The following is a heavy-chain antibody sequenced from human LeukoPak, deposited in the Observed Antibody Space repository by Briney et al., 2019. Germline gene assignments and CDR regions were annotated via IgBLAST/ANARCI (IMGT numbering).Heavy chain of an antibody. Sequence: SETLSLTCTVSGGSISSSSYYWGWIRQPPGKGLEWIGSIYYSGSTYYNPSLKSRVTISVDTSKNQFSLKLSSVTAADTAVYYCARASGSYYTNYGMDVWGQGTTVTVSS. CDR1: GGSISSSSYY. D-gene: IGHD1-26*01. V-gene: IGHV4-39*07. CDR2: IYYSGST. CDR3: ARASGSYYTNYGMDV. J-gene: IGHJ6*02.